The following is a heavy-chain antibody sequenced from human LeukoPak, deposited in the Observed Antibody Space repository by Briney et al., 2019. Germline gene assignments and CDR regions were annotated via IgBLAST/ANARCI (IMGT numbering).Heavy chain of an antibody. Sequence: GGPLNLSCAASGFTFSTYGLHGVRQAPGKGWEWVARIGASGVYTYSAESVTARFTISRDNPKDTLLLQMDRMRVEDTAVYYCAKGGTLYFFDSWGQGTLVTVSS. CDR2: IGASGVYT. CDR1: GFTFSTYG. V-gene: IGHV3-23*01. CDR3: AKGGTLYFFDS. J-gene: IGHJ4*02.